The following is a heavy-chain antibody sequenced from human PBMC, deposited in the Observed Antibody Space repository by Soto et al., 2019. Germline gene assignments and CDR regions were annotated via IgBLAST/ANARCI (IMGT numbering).Heavy chain of an antibody. V-gene: IGHV3-11*01. Sequence: PGGSLRLSCAASGFTFSDYYMSWIRQAPGKGLEWVSYISSSGSTIYYADSVKGRFTISRDNAKNSLYLQMNSLRAEDTAVYYCARARFYDFLTVPNWGQGTLVTVSS. J-gene: IGHJ4*02. CDR1: GFTFSDYY. CDR3: ARARFYDFLTVPN. D-gene: IGHD3-3*01. CDR2: ISSSGSTI.